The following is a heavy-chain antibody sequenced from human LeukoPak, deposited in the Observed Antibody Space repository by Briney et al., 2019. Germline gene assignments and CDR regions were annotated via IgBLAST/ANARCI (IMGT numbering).Heavy chain of an antibody. V-gene: IGHV1-69*01. Sequence: GSSVKVSCKASGGTFSSYAISWVRQPPGQGVEWMGGITPIFGTANYAQKFQGRVTITADESTSTAYMELSSLRSEDTAVYYCARAGIAAAGTLDYWGQGTLVTVSS. J-gene: IGHJ4*02. D-gene: IGHD6-13*01. CDR3: ARAGIAAAGTLDY. CDR1: GGTFSSYA. CDR2: ITPIFGTA.